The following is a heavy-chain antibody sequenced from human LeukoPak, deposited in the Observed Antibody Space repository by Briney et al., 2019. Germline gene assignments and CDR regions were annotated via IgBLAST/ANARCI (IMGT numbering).Heavy chain of an antibody. J-gene: IGHJ4*02. CDR3: ASSSGSYTLDY. D-gene: IGHD1-26*01. CDR1: GGTISSYY. V-gene: IGHV4-59*01. Sequence: SETLSLTCTVSGGTISSYYWSWIRQPPGKGLEWIGYIYYSGSTNYNPSLKSRVTISVDASKNQFSLKLSSVTAADTAVYYCASSSGSYTLDYWGQGTLVTVSS. CDR2: IYYSGST.